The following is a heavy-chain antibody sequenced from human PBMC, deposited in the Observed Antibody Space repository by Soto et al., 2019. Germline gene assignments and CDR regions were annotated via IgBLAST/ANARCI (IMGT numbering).Heavy chain of an antibody. CDR1: GGFISSSNW. CDR3: ARGWQLLYLYYFDY. Sequence: QVQLQESGPGLVKPSGTLSLTCAVSGGFISSSNWWSWVRQPPGKGLEWIGEIYHSGSTNYNTPHRSRVTIAVDKSKNQFSQKLSSVPAADTAVYYWARGWQLLYLYYFDYWGQGTLVTVSS. D-gene: IGHD2-8*01. V-gene: IGHV4-4*02. CDR2: IYHSGST. J-gene: IGHJ4*02.